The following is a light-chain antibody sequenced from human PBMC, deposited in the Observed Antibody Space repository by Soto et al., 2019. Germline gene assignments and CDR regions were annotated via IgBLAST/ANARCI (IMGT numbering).Light chain of an antibody. CDR2: AAS. Sequence: DIPMTQSPSSLSASVGDRVTITCRASESIARHLNWYQQKPGKAPKLLIYAASSLQNGVTSRFRGGGSWTDFTLTISNLQPEDFATYYCQQTYSTLSITFGQGTRLEIK. CDR3: QQTYSTLSIT. J-gene: IGKJ5*01. V-gene: IGKV1-39*01. CDR1: ESIARH.